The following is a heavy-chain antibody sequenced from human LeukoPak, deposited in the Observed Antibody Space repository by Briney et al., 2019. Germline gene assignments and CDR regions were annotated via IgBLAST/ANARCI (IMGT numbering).Heavy chain of an antibody. J-gene: IGHJ4*02. Sequence: PGGSLRLSCAASGFTFSSYWMSWVRQAPGKGLEWVANIKQDGSEKYYVDSVKGRFTISRDNAKNSLYLQMNSLRAEDTAVYYCARDVHHLYSSSWYGDYWGQGTLVTVSS. V-gene: IGHV3-7*01. CDR1: GFTFSSYW. D-gene: IGHD6-13*01. CDR3: ARDVHHLYSSSWYGDY. CDR2: IKQDGSEK.